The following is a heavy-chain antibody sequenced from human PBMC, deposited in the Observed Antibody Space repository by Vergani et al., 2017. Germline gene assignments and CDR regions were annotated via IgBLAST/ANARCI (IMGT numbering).Heavy chain of an antibody. CDR1: GGSISSGGYS. J-gene: IGHJ4*02. CDR3: ADLYGDDGFSPF. V-gene: IGHV4-30-2*01. D-gene: IGHD2-21*01. CDR2: IYHSGST. Sequence: QLQLQESGSGLVKPSQTLSLTCAVSGGSISSGGYSWSWIRQPPGKGLEWIGYIYHSGSTYYNPSLKSRVTISVDRSKNQFSLKLSSVTAADTAFYYCADLYGDDGFSPFWGQGTLVTVSS.